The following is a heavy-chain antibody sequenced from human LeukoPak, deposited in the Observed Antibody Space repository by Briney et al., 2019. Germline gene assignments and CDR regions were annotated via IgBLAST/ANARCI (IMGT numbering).Heavy chain of an antibody. V-gene: IGHV3-48*02. D-gene: IGHD6-13*01. J-gene: IGHJ4*02. CDR3: VREAAAAAGNKFDY. CDR1: GFTFSSYS. CDR2: ISSSSSTI. Sequence: PGGSLRLSCEASGFTFSSYSMNWVRQAPGKGLEWVSYISSSSSTIYYADSVRGRFTISRDNAKSSLYLQMDSLRDEDTAVYYCVREAAAAAGNKFDYWGQGTLVTVSS.